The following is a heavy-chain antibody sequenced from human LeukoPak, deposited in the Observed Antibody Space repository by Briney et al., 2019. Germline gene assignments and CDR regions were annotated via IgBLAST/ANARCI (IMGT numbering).Heavy chain of an antibody. CDR2: ISGSGGST. Sequence: PGGSLRLPCAASGFTFSSYAMSWVRQAPGKGLEWVSAISGSGGSTYYADSVKGRFTISRDNSKNTLYLQMNSLRAEDTAVYYCAKVSYYDFWSGYFHSFDYWGQGTLVTVSS. J-gene: IGHJ4*02. CDR1: GFTFSSYA. D-gene: IGHD3-3*01. CDR3: AKVSYYDFWSGYFHSFDY. V-gene: IGHV3-23*01.